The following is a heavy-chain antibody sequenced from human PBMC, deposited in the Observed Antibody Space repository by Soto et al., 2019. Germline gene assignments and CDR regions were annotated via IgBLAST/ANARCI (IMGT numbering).Heavy chain of an antibody. J-gene: IGHJ6*02. CDR1: GFTFSDCS. D-gene: IGHD3-10*01. CDR3: AKDIKCEDFTYGYFYYGMDV. V-gene: IGHV3-30*18. CDR2: TSYNGNNK. Sequence: GGSLRLSCAASGFTFSDCSMHWVRQAPGKGLEWVASTSYNGNNKYYGDSVKGRFTISRDNSKYTLHLEMITLRPEDTAVYYCAKDIKCEDFTYGYFYYGMDVWGQGTTVTVSS.